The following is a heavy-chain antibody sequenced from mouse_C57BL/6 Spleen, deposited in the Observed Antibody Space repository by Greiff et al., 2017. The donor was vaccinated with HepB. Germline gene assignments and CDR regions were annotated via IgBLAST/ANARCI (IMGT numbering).Heavy chain of an antibody. Sequence: EVKLMESGGGLVKPRGSLKLSCAASGFTFSDYGMHWVRQAPEKGREWVAYISSGSSTIYYADTVKGRFTISRDNAKNTLFLQMTSLRSEDTAMYYCARDYSFYYAMDYWGQGTSVTVSS. D-gene: IGHD2-12*01. V-gene: IGHV5-17*01. CDR2: ISSGSSTI. J-gene: IGHJ4*01. CDR3: ARDYSFYYAMDY. CDR1: GFTFSDYG.